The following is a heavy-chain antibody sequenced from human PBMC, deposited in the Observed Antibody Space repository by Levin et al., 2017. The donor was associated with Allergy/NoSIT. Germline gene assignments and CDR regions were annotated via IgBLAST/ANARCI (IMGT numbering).Heavy chain of an antibody. Sequence: LSLTCAASGFTFSSYGMHWVRQAPGKGLEWVAVISYDGSNKYYADSVKGRFTISRDNSKNTLYLQMNSLRAEDTAVYYCAKEPVPATAIPPRRYYYGMDVWGQGTTVTVSS. CDR3: AKEPVPATAIPPRRYYYGMDV. CDR2: ISYDGSNK. V-gene: IGHV3-30*18. D-gene: IGHD2-2*02. CDR1: GFTFSSYG. J-gene: IGHJ6*02.